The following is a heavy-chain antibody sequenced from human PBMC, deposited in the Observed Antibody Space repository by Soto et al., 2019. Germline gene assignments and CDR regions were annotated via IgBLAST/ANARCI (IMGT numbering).Heavy chain of an antibody. J-gene: IGHJ3*01. CDR1: GGSISNYY. CDR2: VSYSGNI. CDR3: ARGSSGYFPTLFWC. V-gene: IGHV4-59*01. D-gene: IGHD3-22*01. Sequence: SETLSLTCTVSGGSISNYYWNWIRQSPGKGLEWIGYVSYSGNINYSPSLKSRVTISVDTSKNQFSLNLTSVTAADTAVYYCARGSSGYFPTLFWCWGQGTMVTVSS.